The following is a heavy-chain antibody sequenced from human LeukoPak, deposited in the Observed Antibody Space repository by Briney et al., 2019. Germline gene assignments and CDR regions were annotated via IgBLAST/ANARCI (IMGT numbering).Heavy chain of an antibody. J-gene: IGHJ4*02. CDR1: GFTFSSYS. V-gene: IGHV3-30*03. CDR2: ISFDGNNK. Sequence: PGGSLRLSCAASGFTFSSYSMNWVRQAPGKGLEWVAIISFDGNNKYYADSVKGRFTISRDNYNNTMYLQMNSLRAEDTSVYYCARDLWRTLTTPAGYWGQGTLVTVSS. D-gene: IGHD4-17*01. CDR3: ARDLWRTLTTPAGY.